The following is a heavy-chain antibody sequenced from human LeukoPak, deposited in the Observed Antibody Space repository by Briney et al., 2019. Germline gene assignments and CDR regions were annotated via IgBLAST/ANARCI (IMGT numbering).Heavy chain of an antibody. J-gene: IGHJ4*02. CDR1: GGSISSDSYY. V-gene: IGHV4-39*01. D-gene: IGHD6-19*01. Sequence: PSETPSLTCTVSGGSISSDSYYWAWIRQPPGKGLEWIASIYYSGSTYYNPSLKSRVTISVDTSRNQFSLKLSSVTAADTAVYYCASLAVAGLSEGYWGQGTLVIVSS. CDR2: IYYSGST. CDR3: ASLAVAGLSEGY.